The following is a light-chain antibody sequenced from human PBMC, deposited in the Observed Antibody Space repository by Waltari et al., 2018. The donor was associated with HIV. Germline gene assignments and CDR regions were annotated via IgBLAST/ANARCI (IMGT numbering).Light chain of an antibody. Sequence: DIQMTQSPSSLSASVGDRVTIDCRASQSISFSLNWYQQKPGKVPKLLISAASTLQSGVPSRFSVSGSGTDFTLTIDSLQPDDFATYYCQQSFSSPLSFGPGTKVDIK. CDR1: QSISFS. CDR2: AAS. J-gene: IGKJ3*01. CDR3: QQSFSSPLS. V-gene: IGKV1-39*01.